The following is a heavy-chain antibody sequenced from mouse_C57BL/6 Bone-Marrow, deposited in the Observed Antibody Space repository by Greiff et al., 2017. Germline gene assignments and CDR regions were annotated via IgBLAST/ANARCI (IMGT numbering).Heavy chain of an antibody. D-gene: IGHD1-1*01. CDR2: ISGGGGNT. J-gene: IGHJ1*03. CDR3: SRQVTTVLATKYFDV. Sequence: DVKLVASGGGLVKPGGSLKLSCAASGFTFSSYTMSWVRQTPEKRLQWVAAISGGGGNTYYPDSVKGRFTISRDNDKNILYLQMSSLRSEDTALYYCSRQVTTVLATKYFDVWGTGTTVTVSS. CDR1: GFTFSSYT. V-gene: IGHV5-9*01.